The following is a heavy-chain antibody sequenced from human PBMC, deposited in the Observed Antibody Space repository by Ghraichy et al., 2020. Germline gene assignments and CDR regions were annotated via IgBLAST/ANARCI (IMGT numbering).Heavy chain of an antibody. CDR1: GFTFSTYA. V-gene: IGHV3-23*01. CDR2: ISGSGGST. Sequence: GGSLRLSCAASGFTFSTYAMSWVRQAPGKGLEWVSAISGSGGSTYYADSVKGRFTISRDNSKNTLYLQMNSLRAEDTAVYYCAKEAQYYYGSGSVNWFDPWGQGTLVTVSS. CDR3: AKEAQYYYGSGSVNWFDP. D-gene: IGHD3-10*01. J-gene: IGHJ5*02.